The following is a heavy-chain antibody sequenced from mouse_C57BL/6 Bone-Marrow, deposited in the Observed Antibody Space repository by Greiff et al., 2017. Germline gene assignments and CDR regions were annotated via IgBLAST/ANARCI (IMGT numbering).Heavy chain of an antibody. CDR2: IYPGDGDT. Sequence: VQLVESGPELVKPGASVKISCKASGYAFSSSWMNWVKQRPGKGLEWIGLIYPGDGDTNYNGKFKGKATLTADKSSSTAYMQLSSLTSEDSAVYFCARDDYDVDYWGQGTTLTVSS. J-gene: IGHJ2*01. CDR3: ARDDYDVDY. V-gene: IGHV1-82*01. CDR1: GYAFSSSW. D-gene: IGHD2-4*01.